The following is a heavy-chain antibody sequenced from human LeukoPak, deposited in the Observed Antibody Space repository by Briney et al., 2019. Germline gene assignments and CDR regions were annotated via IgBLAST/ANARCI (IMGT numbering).Heavy chain of an antibody. CDR2: IKPKSGDT. CDR1: GYSSSDYY. J-gene: IGHJ4*02. Sequence: GASVKVSCKASGYSSSDYYIYWVRQAPGQGLEWMGWIKPKSGDTNYVQKFEGRVTMTSDTSISTAYMELSSLRSDDTAVYYCATKKYTGSFYALWGQGTLVTVSS. D-gene: IGHD1-26*01. V-gene: IGHV1-2*02. CDR3: ATKKYTGSFYAL.